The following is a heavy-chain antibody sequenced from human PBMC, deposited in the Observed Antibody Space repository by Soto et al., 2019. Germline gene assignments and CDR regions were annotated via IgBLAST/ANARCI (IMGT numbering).Heavy chain of an antibody. Sequence: QVQLVQSGAEVKKPGSSVKVACKASGGIFSNYVLNWVRQAPGQGLEWMGGIIPIFGTGNYAQKFQGRVTITADESTTTASLELRGLRSEDTAVYYGARRYYNSSGYFDYWGQGTLVTVSS. V-gene: IGHV1-69*01. CDR1: GGIFSNYV. D-gene: IGHD3-22*01. CDR3: ARRYYNSSGYFDY. J-gene: IGHJ4*02. CDR2: IIPIFGTG.